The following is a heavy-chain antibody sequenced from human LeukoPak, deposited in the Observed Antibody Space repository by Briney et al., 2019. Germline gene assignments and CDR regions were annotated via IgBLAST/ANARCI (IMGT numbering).Heavy chain of an antibody. J-gene: IGHJ4*02. Sequence: GGSLRLSCAVSGFTFSNYWMSWVRQAPGKGLEWVAFIRYDGSNKYYADSVKGRFTISRDNSKNTLYLQMNSLRAEDTAVYYCAKDGGPQPGTDYWGQGTLVTVSS. CDR3: AKDGGPQPGTDY. CDR2: IRYDGSNK. CDR1: GFTFSNYW. V-gene: IGHV3-30*02. D-gene: IGHD6-13*01.